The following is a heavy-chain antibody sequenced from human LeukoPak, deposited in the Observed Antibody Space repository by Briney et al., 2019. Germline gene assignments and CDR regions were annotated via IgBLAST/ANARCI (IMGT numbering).Heavy chain of an antibody. D-gene: IGHD4-23*01. CDR3: AKDLHGGYSSDY. J-gene: IGHJ4*02. CDR2: IGYEGVHK. CDR1: GFTFNNFG. Sequence: GGSLRLSCAASGFTFNNFGMHWVRPAPGKGLEWVSFIGYEGVHKYYADSVKGRFTISKDNSKATLYLQMNSLRPEDTAVYYCAKDLHGGYSSDYWGQGTLVTVFS. V-gene: IGHV3-30*02.